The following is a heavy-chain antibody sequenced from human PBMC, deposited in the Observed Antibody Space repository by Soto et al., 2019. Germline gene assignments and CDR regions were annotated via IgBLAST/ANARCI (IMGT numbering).Heavy chain of an antibody. CDR2: IYYTGKT. Sequence: PSETLSLTCTVSGEYLHIGGYYWTWIRQQPGKGLEWMGYIYYTGKTYYNPSLESRLTMSVDRSKNQFSLKLSSVTAADTAVYYCARSSMVPVDYFDFWGQGTVVTVSS. CDR1: GEYLHIGGYY. J-gene: IGHJ4*02. D-gene: IGHD3-10*01. CDR3: ARSSMVPVDYFDF. V-gene: IGHV4-31*03.